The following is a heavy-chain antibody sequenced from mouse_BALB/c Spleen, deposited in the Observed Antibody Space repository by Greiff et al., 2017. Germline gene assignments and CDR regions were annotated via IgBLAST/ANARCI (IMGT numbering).Heavy chain of an antibody. Sequence: EVQLQQSGPSLVKPSQTLSLTCSVTGDSITSGYWNWIRKFPGNKLEYMGYISYSGSTYYNPSLKSRISITRDTSKNQYYLQLNSVTTEDTATYYCASGGDYDGTWFAYWGQGTLVTVSA. J-gene: IGHJ3*01. CDR2: ISYSGST. V-gene: IGHV3-8*02. D-gene: IGHD2-4*01. CDR3: ASGGDYDGTWFAY. CDR1: GDSITSGY.